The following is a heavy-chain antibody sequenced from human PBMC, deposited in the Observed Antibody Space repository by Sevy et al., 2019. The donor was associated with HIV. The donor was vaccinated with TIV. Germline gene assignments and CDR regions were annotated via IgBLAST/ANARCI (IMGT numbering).Heavy chain of an antibody. D-gene: IGHD3-10*01. CDR1: GFTFSSYG. V-gene: IGHV3-23*01. CDR2: ISGTGGSI. J-gene: IGHJ6*03. Sequence: GGSLRLSCAASGFTFSSYGMSWVRQAPGKGLQWVSAISGTGGSIYYADSVKGRFTISRDNSKNTLYLQMNSLRVEDTAVYYCAKCPVLNDGSVSYPYYYYMDVWGKGTTVTVSS. CDR3: AKCPVLNDGSVSYPYYYYMDV.